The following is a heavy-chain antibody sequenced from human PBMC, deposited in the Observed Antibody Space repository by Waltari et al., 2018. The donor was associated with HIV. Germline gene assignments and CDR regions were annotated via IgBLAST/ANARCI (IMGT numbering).Heavy chain of an antibody. V-gene: IGHV4-39*01. CDR2: ISYSGIT. CDR3: ARRGGMLSNYYFDY. CDR1: GGFIGSSTDY. D-gene: IGHD3-10*02. J-gene: IGHJ4*02. Sequence: QLQLQESGPGLVKPSETLSLTCAVSGGFIGSSTDYWGWIPQPPGKGLEWIGTISYSGITYYNPSLKSRVSISLDTSKNRFSLHLSSVTAADTAVYYCARRGGMLSNYYFDYWGQGTLVTVSS.